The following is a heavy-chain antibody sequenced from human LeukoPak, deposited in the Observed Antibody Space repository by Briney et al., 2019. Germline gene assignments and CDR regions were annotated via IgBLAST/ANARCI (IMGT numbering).Heavy chain of an antibody. D-gene: IGHD1-26*01. J-gene: IGHJ6*03. CDR3: ARQRAVWELRQNYYYMDV. CDR1: GGSISSYY. V-gene: IGHV4-59*08. CDR2: IYYSGST. Sequence: SETLSLTCTVSGGSISSYYWSWIRQPPGKGLEWIGYIYYSGSTNYNPSLKSRVTISVDTSKNQFSLKLSSVTAADTAVYYCARQRAVWELRQNYYYMDVWGQGTMVTVSS.